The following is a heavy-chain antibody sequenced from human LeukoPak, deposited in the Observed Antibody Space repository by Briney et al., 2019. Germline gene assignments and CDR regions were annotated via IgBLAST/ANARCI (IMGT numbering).Heavy chain of an antibody. J-gene: IGHJ4*02. V-gene: IGHV1-18*01. D-gene: IGHD2-2*01. CDR2: ISAYNGNT. Sequence: ASVKVSCKASGYTFTSYGISWVRQAPGQGLKWMGWISAYNGNTNYAQKLQGRVTMTTDTSTSTAYMELRSLRSDDTAVYYCARADIVVVPAATDFDYWGQGTLVTVSS. CDR1: GYTFTSYG. CDR3: ARADIVVVPAATDFDY.